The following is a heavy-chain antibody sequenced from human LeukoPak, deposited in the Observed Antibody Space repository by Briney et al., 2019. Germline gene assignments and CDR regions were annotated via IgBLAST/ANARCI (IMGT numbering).Heavy chain of an antibody. CDR3: GSDLGDYGYGMDV. CDR1: GGTFSSYT. CDR2: IIPILGIA. J-gene: IGHJ6*02. Sequence: SVKVSCKASGGTFSSYTISWVRQAPGQGLEWMGRIIPILGIANYAQKFQGRVTITADKSTSTAYMELSSLRSEDTAVYYCGSDLGDYGYGMDVWGQGTTVTVSS. V-gene: IGHV1-69*02. D-gene: IGHD4-17*01.